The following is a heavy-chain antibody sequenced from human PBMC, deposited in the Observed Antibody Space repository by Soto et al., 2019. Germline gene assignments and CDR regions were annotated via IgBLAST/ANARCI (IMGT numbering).Heavy chain of an antibody. Sequence: QVQLQQWGAGLLKPSETLSLTCAVYGGSFSGYYWSWIRQPPGKGLEGIGESNHSGSTNYNPSLKSRVTISVDTSKNQFSLKLSSVTAADTAVYYCARGRSQGIAVAGGFHYYYMDVWGKGTTVTVSS. CDR1: GGSFSGYY. CDR2: SNHSGST. D-gene: IGHD6-19*01. V-gene: IGHV4-34*01. J-gene: IGHJ6*03. CDR3: ARGRSQGIAVAGGFHYYYMDV.